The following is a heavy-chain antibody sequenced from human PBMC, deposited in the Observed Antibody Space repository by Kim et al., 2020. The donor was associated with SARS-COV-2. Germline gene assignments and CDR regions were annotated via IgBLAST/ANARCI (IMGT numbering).Heavy chain of an antibody. J-gene: IGHJ4*02. CDR1: GFTFSSYG. CDR2: ISYDGSNK. Sequence: GGSLRLSCAASGFTFSSYGMHWVRQAPGKGLEWVAVISYDGSNKYYADSVKGRFTISRDNSKNTLYLQMNSLRAEDTAVYYCAKDLEPWIQLWCYFDYWGQGTLVTVSS. CDR3: AKDLEPWIQLWCYFDY. D-gene: IGHD5-18*01. V-gene: IGHV3-30*18.